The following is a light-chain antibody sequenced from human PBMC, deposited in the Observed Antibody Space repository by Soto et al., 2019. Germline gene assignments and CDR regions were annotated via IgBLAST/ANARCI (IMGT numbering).Light chain of an antibody. CDR1: QSVSSN. CDR2: SAS. J-gene: IGKJ1*01. Sequence: EIVMTPSPATLSVSPGERATLSCRASQSVSSNLAWYQQKPGQAPRLLIYSASTRATGIPDRFSGSGSGTEFTLTISSLQSEDFAVYYCQQYKNWPTFGQGTKVDIK. V-gene: IGKV3-15*01. CDR3: QQYKNWPT.